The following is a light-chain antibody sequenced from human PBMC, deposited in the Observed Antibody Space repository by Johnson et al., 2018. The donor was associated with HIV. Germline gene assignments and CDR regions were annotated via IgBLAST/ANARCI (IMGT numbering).Light chain of an antibody. V-gene: IGLV1-51*01. J-gene: IGLJ1*01. CDR1: SSNIGNNY. CDR2: END. CDR3: GTWISTGSV. Sequence: QFVLTQPPSMSAAPGQRVTISCSGSSSNIGNNYVSWYQQVPGAAPKLLMYENDRRPSGIPDRFSASKSGPSATLAITGLQTGDEADYYCGTWISTGSVFGSGTKVTVL.